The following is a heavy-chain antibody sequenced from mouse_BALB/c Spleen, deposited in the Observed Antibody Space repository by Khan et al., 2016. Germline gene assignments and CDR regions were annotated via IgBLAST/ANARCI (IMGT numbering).Heavy chain of an antibody. Sequence: EVQLQESGPGLVKPSQSLSLTCTVTGYSITSDYALNWLRQFPGNKLEWMGYLSYRGRTSSNPSLKSRISLTRDPSQNQFFLQLNSVTTEDTATYSCARYGSSYFDYWGQGTTLTVSS. CDR2: LSYRGRT. D-gene: IGHD1-1*01. J-gene: IGHJ2*01. CDR3: ARYGSSYFDY. V-gene: IGHV3-2*02. CDR1: GYSITSDYA.